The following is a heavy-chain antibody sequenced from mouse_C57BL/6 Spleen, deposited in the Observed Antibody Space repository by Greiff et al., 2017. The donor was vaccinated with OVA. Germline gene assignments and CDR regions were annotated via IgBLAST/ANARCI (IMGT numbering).Heavy chain of an antibody. CDR3: ARYTTVPHGYFDV. CDR2: IYPGDGDT. V-gene: IGHV1-80*01. CDR1: GYAFSSYW. Sequence: VMLVESGAELVKPGASVKISCKASGYAFSSYWMNWVKQRPGKGLEWIGQIYPGDGDTNYNGKFKGKATLTADKSSSTAYMQLSSLTSEDSAVYFCARYTTVPHGYFDVWGTGTTVTVSS. D-gene: IGHD1-1*01. J-gene: IGHJ1*03.